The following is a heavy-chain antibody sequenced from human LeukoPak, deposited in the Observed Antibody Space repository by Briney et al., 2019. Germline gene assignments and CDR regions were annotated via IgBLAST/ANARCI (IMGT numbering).Heavy chain of an antibody. CDR1: GFTFSSYG. CDR2: IRYDGSNK. J-gene: IGHJ4*02. D-gene: IGHD5-24*01. Sequence: PGGSLRLSCAASGFTFSSYGMHWVRQAPGKGLEWVAFIRYDGSNKYYADSVKGRFTISRDNAKNSLYLQMNSLRAEDTAVYYCARGRWLQLNGDYFDYWGQGTLVTVSS. V-gene: IGHV3-30*02. CDR3: ARGRWLQLNGDYFDY.